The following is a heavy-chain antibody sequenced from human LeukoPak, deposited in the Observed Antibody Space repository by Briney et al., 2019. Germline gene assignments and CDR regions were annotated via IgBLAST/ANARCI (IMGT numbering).Heavy chain of an antibody. CDR2: ISGSGGST. J-gene: IGHJ3*02. CDR1: GFTFSSYA. Sequence: GGSLRLSCAASGFTFSSYAMSWVRQAPGRGLEWVSGISGSGGSTYYADSVKGRYTISRDNSQNTLYLQMNSLRAEDTAVYYCAKVRGSYSPTGAFDIWGQGTMVTVSS. V-gene: IGHV3-23*01. D-gene: IGHD1-26*01. CDR3: AKVRGSYSPTGAFDI.